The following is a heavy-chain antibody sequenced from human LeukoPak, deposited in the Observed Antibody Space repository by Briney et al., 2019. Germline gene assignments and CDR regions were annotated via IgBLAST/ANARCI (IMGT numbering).Heavy chain of an antibody. CDR3: ARDRVYDYIWGSYRYKGGFFDH. D-gene: IGHD3-16*02. J-gene: IGHJ4*02. Sequence: VASVKVSCKASGYTFTNYYMHWVRQAPGQGPEWMGIMNPSGGSTTYAQKFQGRVTMTRDTSTSTLYMELSSLRSEDTAVYYCARDRVYDYIWGSYRYKGGFFDHWGQGTLVTVSS. V-gene: IGHV1-46*01. CDR2: MNPSGGST. CDR1: GYTFTNYY.